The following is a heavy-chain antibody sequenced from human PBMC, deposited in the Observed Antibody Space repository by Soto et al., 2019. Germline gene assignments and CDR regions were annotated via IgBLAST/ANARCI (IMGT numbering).Heavy chain of an antibody. CDR1: GVIFSNAW. Sequence: EVQLLESGGGVVNPGGSLRLSCAASGVIFSNAWMNWVSQAPGRGLEWVGRIKSKTDGGTADYAAPVKGRFTISRDDSRNTLFLEMNIRNTEDTALYYCTFGMRGPTTNSWSLGTLVTVSS. CDR2: IKSKTDGGTA. V-gene: IGHV3-15*07. D-gene: IGHD1-26*01. J-gene: IGHJ5*02. CDR3: TFGMRGPTTNS.